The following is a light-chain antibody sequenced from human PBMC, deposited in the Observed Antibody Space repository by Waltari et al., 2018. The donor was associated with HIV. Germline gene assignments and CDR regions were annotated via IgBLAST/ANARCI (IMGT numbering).Light chain of an antibody. J-gene: IGKJ5*01. V-gene: IGKV3-11*01. Sequence: EIVLTQSPATLSLSPGERATLSCRASQSVGSYLAWYQQQPGQAPRLLIYDASNRATVIPARFSGSGSGTDFTLTISSLEPEDFAVYYCQQRSNWPITFGQGTRLEIK. CDR2: DAS. CDR1: QSVGSY. CDR3: QQRSNWPIT.